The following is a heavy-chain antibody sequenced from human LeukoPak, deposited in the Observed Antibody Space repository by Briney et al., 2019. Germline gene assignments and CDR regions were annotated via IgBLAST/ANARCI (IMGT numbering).Heavy chain of an antibody. D-gene: IGHD6-13*01. CDR1: GGSISSGGHY. J-gene: IGHJ4*02. V-gene: IGHV4-61*02. Sequence: SETLSLTCTVSGGSISSGGHYWSWIRQHPGKGLEWIGRIYTSGSTNYNPSLKSRVTMSVDTSKNQFSLKLSSVTAADTAFYYCAREEYSSDWYGHDSWGQGTLVTVSS. CDR3: AREEYSSDWYGHDS. CDR2: IYTSGST.